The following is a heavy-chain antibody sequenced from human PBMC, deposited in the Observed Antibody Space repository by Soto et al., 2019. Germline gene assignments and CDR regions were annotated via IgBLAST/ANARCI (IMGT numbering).Heavy chain of an antibody. CDR1: GGSISSGDYY. J-gene: IGHJ4*02. CDR2: IYYSGST. Sequence: QVQLQESGPGLVKPSQTLSLTCTVSGGSISSGDYYWSWIRQPPGKGLEWIGYIYYSGSTYYNPSLKRRVTMSVDTSKNQFSLKLSSVTAADTAVYYYARNERDSSGWPNPFDYWGQGTLVTVSS. CDR3: ARNERDSSGWPNPFDY. V-gene: IGHV4-30-4*01. D-gene: IGHD6-19*01.